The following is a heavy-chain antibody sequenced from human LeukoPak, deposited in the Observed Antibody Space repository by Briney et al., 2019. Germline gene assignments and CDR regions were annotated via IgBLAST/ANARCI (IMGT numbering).Heavy chain of an antibody. CDR1: GGSISSSDYY. CDR3: ARGLGYSSGWYRNYFDY. J-gene: IGHJ4*02. CDR2: INHSGST. V-gene: IGHV4-39*07. Sequence: ASETLSLTCTVSGGSISSSDYYWGWVRQPPGKGLEWIGEINHSGSTNYNPSLKSRVTISVDTSKNQFSLKLSSVTAADTAVYYCARGLGYSSGWYRNYFDYWGQGTLVTVSS. D-gene: IGHD6-19*01.